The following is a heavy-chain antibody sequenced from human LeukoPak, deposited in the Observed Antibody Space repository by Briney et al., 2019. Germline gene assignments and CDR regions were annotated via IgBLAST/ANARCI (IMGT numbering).Heavy chain of an antibody. J-gene: IGHJ4*02. D-gene: IGHD6-19*01. CDR3: ARTGWPAAYYFDY. CDR2: ISSSSSYI. V-gene: IGHV3-21*01. Sequence: PGGSLRLSCAASGFTFSSYSMNWVRQAPGKGLEWVSSISSSSSYIYYADSVKGRFTISRDNAKNSLYLQMNSLRAEDTAVYYCARTGWPAAYYFDYWGQGTLVTVSS. CDR1: GFTFSSYS.